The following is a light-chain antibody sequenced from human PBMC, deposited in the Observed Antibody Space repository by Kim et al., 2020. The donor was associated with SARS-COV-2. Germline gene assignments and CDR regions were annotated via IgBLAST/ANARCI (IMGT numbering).Light chain of an antibody. J-gene: IGKJ1*01. V-gene: IGKV3-20*01. CDR2: RAS. Sequence: EIVLTQSPGTLSLSPGERATLSCRASQSVSSSYLAWYQQKPGQAPRLLIYRASSRATGIPDRFSGSGSGTDFTLTISRLEPEEFAVYYCQQYSNSRTFGKGTKVDIK. CDR3: QQYSNSRT. CDR1: QSVSSSY.